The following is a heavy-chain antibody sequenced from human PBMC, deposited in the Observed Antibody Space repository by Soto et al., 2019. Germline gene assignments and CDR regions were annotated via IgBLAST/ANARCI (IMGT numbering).Heavy chain of an antibody. CDR1: GGSISSYY. Sequence: QVQLQESGPGLVKPSETLSLTCTVSGGSISSYYWSWIRQPPGKGLEWIGYMYYSGSTNYNPSLKSRVPMSVDTSKNQCSLKLSSVTAADTAVYYCARDQRSGYYDCYYYYLDVWGKGSTVTVSS. CDR3: ARDQRSGYYDCYYYYLDV. J-gene: IGHJ6*03. V-gene: IGHV4-59*01. CDR2: MYYSGST. D-gene: IGHD3-3*01.